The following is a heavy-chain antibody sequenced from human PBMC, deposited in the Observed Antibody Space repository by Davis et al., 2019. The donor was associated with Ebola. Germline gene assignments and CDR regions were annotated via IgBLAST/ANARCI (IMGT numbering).Heavy chain of an antibody. J-gene: IGHJ4*02. CDR1: GYTFTDYN. CDR3: ARGNNYAFDY. Sequence: SVKVSCKASGYTFTDYNIHWMRQAPGQGLEWLGRVILKSGGTDSAQKFHGRVTVTRDTSIGTAYMELSGLRSDDTAVYYCARGNNYAFDYWGQGTLVTVSS. V-gene: IGHV1-2*06. CDR2: VILKSGGT. D-gene: IGHD5-18*01.